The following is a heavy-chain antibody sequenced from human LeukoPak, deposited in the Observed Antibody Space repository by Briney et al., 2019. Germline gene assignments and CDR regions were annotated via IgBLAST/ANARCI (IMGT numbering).Heavy chain of an antibody. V-gene: IGHV4-4*09. CDR2: IYTSGST. D-gene: IGHD2-15*01. CDR3: ARIGVVGASYYYYYMDV. J-gene: IGHJ6*03. Sequence: SETLSLTCTVSDGSISSYYWSWIRQPPGKGLEWIGYIYTSGSTNYNPSLKSRVTISVDTSKNQFSLKLSSVTAADTAVYYCARIGVVGASYYYYYMDVWGKGTTDTVSS. CDR1: DGSISSYY.